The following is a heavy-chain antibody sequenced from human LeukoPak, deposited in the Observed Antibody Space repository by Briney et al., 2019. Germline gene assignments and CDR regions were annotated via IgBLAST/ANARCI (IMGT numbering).Heavy chain of an antibody. CDR2: IGSSGGST. D-gene: IGHD5-24*01. Sequence: PGGSLRLSCAASGFNLITAAMTWVRQAPGKGLEWVSLIGSSGGSTYYADSVKGRFTISRDNSNHTLSLQMNSLRVEDTAIYYCVKDIQLSTWGLGTMVTVSS. CDR1: GFNLITAA. CDR3: VKDIQLST. V-gene: IGHV3-23*01. J-gene: IGHJ3*01.